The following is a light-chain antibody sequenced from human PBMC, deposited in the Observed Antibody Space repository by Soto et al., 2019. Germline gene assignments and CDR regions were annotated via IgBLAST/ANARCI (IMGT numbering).Light chain of an antibody. J-gene: IGLJ1*01. CDR3: SSYTRSSTPYV. CDR2: DVS. CDR1: SSDVGGYNY. V-gene: IGLV2-14*01. Sequence: HSVLTQPAPGSGLPGQSITISCPGTSSDVGGYNYVSWYQQHPGKAPKLMIYDVSNRPSGVSNRFSGSKSGNTASLTISGLQAEDEADYYCSSYTRSSTPYVFGIGTKVTVL.